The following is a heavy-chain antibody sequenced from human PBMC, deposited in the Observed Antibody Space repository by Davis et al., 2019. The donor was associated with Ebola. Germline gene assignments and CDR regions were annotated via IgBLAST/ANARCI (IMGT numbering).Heavy chain of an antibody. D-gene: IGHD6-13*01. CDR2: IRYDGSNK. J-gene: IGHJ4*02. CDR1: GFTFSSYG. CDR3: ARALFAAARASEKDY. Sequence: PGGSLRLSCAASGFTFSSYGMHWVRQAPGKGLEWVAFIRYDGSNKYYADSVNGRFTISRDNSKNTLYLQMNSLRAEDTAVYYCARALFAAARASEKDYWGQGTLVTVSS. V-gene: IGHV3-30*02.